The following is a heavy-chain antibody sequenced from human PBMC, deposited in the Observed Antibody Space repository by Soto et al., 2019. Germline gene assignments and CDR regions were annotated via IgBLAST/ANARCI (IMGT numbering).Heavy chain of an antibody. Sequence: GGSLRLSFAASGFTFSSYAMSWVRQAPRKGLEWVSAISGSGGSTYYADSVKGRFTISRDNSKNTLYLQMNSLRAEDTAVYYCAKAEAEIAVAGPYFDYWGQGTLVTVSS. D-gene: IGHD6-19*01. V-gene: IGHV3-23*01. CDR2: ISGSGGST. J-gene: IGHJ4*02. CDR1: GFTFSSYA. CDR3: AKAEAEIAVAGPYFDY.